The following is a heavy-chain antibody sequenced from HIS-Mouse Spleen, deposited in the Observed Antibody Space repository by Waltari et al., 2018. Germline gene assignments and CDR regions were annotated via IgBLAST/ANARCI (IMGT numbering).Heavy chain of an antibody. J-gene: IGHJ3*02. Sequence: EVQLVESGGGLVQPGGSLRLSCAASGFPFSSYWMHWVRQAQGKGLVLVSRINSDGSSTSYADSVKGRFTISRDNAKNTLYLQMNSLRAEDTAVYYCARDLELDAFDIWGQGTMVTVSS. CDR2: INSDGSST. D-gene: IGHD1-1*01. V-gene: IGHV3-74*01. CDR3: ARDLELDAFDI. CDR1: GFPFSSYW.